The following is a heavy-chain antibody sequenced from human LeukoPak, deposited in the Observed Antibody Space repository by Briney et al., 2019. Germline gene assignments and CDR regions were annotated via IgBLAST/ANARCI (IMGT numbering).Heavy chain of an antibody. Sequence: PGGSLRLSCAASGFTFDDYGMSWVRQVPGKGLEWVSGINWNGGSTGYADSVKGRFTISRDNAKNYLYLQMNSLRAEDTALYYCARVFGYSYGLGYFDYWGQGTLVTVSS. D-gene: IGHD5-18*01. J-gene: IGHJ4*02. CDR2: INWNGGST. V-gene: IGHV3-20*04. CDR1: GFTFDDYG. CDR3: ARVFGYSYGLGYFDY.